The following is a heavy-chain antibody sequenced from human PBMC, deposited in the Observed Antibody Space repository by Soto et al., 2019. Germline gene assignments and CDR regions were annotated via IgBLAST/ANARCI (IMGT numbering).Heavy chain of an antibody. CDR1: GFTFSSYS. D-gene: IGHD1-26*01. Sequence: EVQLVESGGGLVQPGGSLRLSCAASGFTFSSYSMNWVRQAPGKGLEWVSYISSSSSTIYYADSVKGRFTISRDNAKNALYLKMNILRDGDTAVYYCAREGGSLTWFSPWGQGTLVTVSS. CDR3: AREGGSLTWFSP. V-gene: IGHV3-48*02. CDR2: ISSSSSTI. J-gene: IGHJ5*02.